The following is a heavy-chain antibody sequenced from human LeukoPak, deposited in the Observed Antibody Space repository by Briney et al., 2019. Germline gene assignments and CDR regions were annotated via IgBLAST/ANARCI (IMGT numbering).Heavy chain of an antibody. J-gene: IGHJ4*02. D-gene: IGHD3-22*01. CDR1: GFTFSSFW. Sequence: GGSLRLSCAASGFTFSSFWMSWVRQAPGKGLEWVANIKQDGSEKYYVDSVKGRFTISRDNAKNSLYLQMNSLRVEDTAVYYCARRYYYDRRGYYFDYWGQGTLVTVSS. CDR3: ARRYYYDRRGYYFDY. CDR2: IKQDGSEK. V-gene: IGHV3-7*01.